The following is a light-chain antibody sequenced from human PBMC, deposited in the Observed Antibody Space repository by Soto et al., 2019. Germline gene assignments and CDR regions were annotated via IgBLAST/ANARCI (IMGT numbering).Light chain of an antibody. CDR1: QGISSY. Sequence: DIQLTQSPSFLSASVGDRVTITCRASQGISSYLAWYQQKPGKAPKLLIYAASSLQSGVPSRFSGSGSGTEFTLTISSLQPEDFATYYCLQNNSYPVTFGQGTKVDIK. V-gene: IGKV1-9*01. CDR3: LQNNSYPVT. J-gene: IGKJ1*01. CDR2: AAS.